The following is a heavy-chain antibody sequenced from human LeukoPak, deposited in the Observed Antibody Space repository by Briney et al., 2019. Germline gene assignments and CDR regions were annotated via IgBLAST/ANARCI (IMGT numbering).Heavy chain of an antibody. J-gene: IGHJ4*02. CDR3: ASPSAGTGDY. Sequence: GGSLRLSCAASGFTFSSYEMNWVRQAPGKGLEWVSYISSSGSTIYYADSVKGRFTISRDNAKNSLYLQMNSLSAEDTAVYYCASPSAGTGDYWGQGTLVTVSS. CDR2: ISSSGSTI. D-gene: IGHD6-13*01. V-gene: IGHV3-48*03. CDR1: GFTFSSYE.